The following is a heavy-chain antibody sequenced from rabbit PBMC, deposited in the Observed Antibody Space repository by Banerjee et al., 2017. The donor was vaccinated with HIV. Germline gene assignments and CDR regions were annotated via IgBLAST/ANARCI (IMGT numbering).Heavy chain of an antibody. D-gene: IGHD7-1*01. V-gene: IGHV1S40*01. Sequence: GFSFSNGYVMCWVRQAPGKGLEWIACINTSSGNTVYATWAKGRFTISKTSWTTVTLQMTSLTAADTATYFCARDRDGDAGYGSLALWGPGTLVTVS. CDR3: ARDRDGDAGYGSLAL. J-gene: IGHJ4*01. CDR2: INTSSGNT. CDR1: GFSFSNGYV.